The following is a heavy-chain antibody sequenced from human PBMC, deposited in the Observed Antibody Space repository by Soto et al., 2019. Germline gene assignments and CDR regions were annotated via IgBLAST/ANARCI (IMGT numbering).Heavy chain of an antibody. V-gene: IGHV3-11*06. J-gene: IGHJ6*01. CDR2: ISTRSTYT. Sequence: QVLLVESGGGLVKAGGSLRLSCAASGFIFSDYYMSWVRQTPGKGLEWVSYISTRSTYTNYAYSVKGRFTISRDNTKISLYLQMDSLRVEDTAVYYCARDLAWKRGKVGRYYYGMDVWGQGTTCTVSS. D-gene: IGHD1-1*01. CDR3: ARDLAWKRGKVGRYYYGMDV. CDR1: GFIFSDYY.